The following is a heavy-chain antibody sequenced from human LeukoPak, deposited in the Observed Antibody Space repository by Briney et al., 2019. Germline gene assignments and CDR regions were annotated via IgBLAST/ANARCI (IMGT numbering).Heavy chain of an antibody. CDR2: ISTGGGNT. V-gene: IGHV3-23*01. CDR1: GFSFSNYA. D-gene: IGHD1-14*01. J-gene: IGHJ4*02. CDR3: AKDAMSGTGTFDY. Sequence: GGSLRLSCVASGFSFSNYAMSWVRQAPGKGLEWDSAISTGGGNTYYADSVKGRFTISRDKSENTMFLQMNSLRAEDTAVYYCAKDAMSGTGTFDYWGQGTLVTVSS.